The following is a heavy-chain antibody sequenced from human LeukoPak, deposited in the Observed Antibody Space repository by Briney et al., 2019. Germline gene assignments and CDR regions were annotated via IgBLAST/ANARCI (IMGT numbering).Heavy chain of an antibody. Sequence: SETLYLTCTVSGGSISSGGYYWSWIRQHPGKGLEWIGYIYYSGSTYYNPSLKSRVTISVDTSKNQFSLKLSSVTAADTAVYYCARAYQLLYAWFDPWGQGTLVTVSS. CDR3: ARAYQLLYAWFDP. CDR2: IYYSGST. V-gene: IGHV4-31*03. D-gene: IGHD2-2*02. J-gene: IGHJ5*02. CDR1: GGSISSGGYY.